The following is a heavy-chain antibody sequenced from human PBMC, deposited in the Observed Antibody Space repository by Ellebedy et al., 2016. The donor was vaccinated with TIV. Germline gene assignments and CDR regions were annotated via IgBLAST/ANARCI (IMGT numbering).Heavy chain of an antibody. CDR3: ARRASYGDYAVQVNPWFDP. V-gene: IGHV3-20*04. CDR1: GFKFDDYG. Sequence: GESLKISCVASGFKFDDYGMNWVRQTPGKGLEWVSGINWNGAGTGYADSVKGRFTISRDNAKNSLYLQMNSLRVEDTAVYYCARRASYGDYAVQVNPWFDPWGQGTLVTVSS. J-gene: IGHJ5*02. D-gene: IGHD4-17*01. CDR2: INWNGAGT.